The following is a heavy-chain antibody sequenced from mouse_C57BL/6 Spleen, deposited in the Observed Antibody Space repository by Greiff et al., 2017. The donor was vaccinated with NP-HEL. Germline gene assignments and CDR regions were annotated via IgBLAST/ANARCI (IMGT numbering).Heavy chain of an antibody. CDR3: ARWYGSSDDYAMDY. Sequence: EVQLQQSGAELVKPGASVKLSCTASGFNITDYYMHWVKQRTEQGLEWIGRIDPEDGETKYAPKFQGKATITADTSSNTAYLQLSSLTSDDTAVYYWARWYGSSDDYAMDYWGQGTSVTVSS. D-gene: IGHD1-1*01. CDR1: GFNITDYY. CDR2: IDPEDGET. V-gene: IGHV14-2*01. J-gene: IGHJ4*01.